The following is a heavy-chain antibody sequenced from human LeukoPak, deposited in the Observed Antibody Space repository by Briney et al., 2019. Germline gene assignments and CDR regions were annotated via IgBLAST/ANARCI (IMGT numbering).Heavy chain of an antibody. V-gene: IGHV1-8*03. J-gene: IGHJ6*03. Sequence: ASVKVSCKASGYTFTSYDINWVRQATGQGLEWMGWMNPNSGNTGYAQKFQGRVTITRNTSISTAYMELSSLRSEDTAVYYCARVKVSDSGSYWPAYYYYYYMDVWGKGTTVTVSS. CDR3: ARVKVSDSGSYWPAYYYYYYMDV. D-gene: IGHD1-26*01. CDR2: MNPNSGNT. CDR1: GYTFTSYD.